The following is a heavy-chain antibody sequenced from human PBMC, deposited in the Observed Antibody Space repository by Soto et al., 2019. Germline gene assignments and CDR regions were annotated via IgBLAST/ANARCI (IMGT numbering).Heavy chain of an antibody. CDR1: GYTFTIYG. CDR3: ARALYYSYGMDV. J-gene: IGHJ6*02. V-gene: IGHV1-18*01. CDR2: ISAYNGNT. Sequence: ASVKVSCTDSGYTFTIYGISWLRQAPGQGLEWMGWISAYNGNTNYAQKLQGRVTMTTDTSTSTAYMELRSLRSDDTAVYYCARALYYSYGMDVWGQGTTVTVSS.